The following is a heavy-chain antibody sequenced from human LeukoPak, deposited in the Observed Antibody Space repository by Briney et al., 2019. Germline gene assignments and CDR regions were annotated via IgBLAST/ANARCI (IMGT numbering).Heavy chain of an antibody. CDR3: ARASIAASGYYSDY. CDR2: IYSGGST. V-gene: IGHV3-66*02. D-gene: IGHD6-6*01. J-gene: IGHJ4*02. Sequence: GGSLRLSCAASGFTVSTNYMTWVRQAPGKGLEGVSVIYSGGSTFYADSVKGRFTISRDNSKNTLYLQMNSLRAEDTAVYYCARASIAASGYYSDYWGQGTLVTVSS. CDR1: GFTVSTNY.